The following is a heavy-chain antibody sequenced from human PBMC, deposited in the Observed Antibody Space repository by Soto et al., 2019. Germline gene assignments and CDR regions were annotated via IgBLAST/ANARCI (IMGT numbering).Heavy chain of an antibody. Sequence: QITLKESGPTLVKPTQTLTLTCTFSGFSLSTSGVGVGWVRQPPGKALEWLVFIYWDDDKRYSPSLRSRLTITKDTSKNQVVLTMTNVDPVDTATYFCAHRRIGVSQWNYGDFDYWGREPWSPSPQ. V-gene: IGHV2-5*02. CDR1: GFSLSTSGVG. CDR3: AHRRIGVSQWNYGDFDY. J-gene: IGHJ4*02. D-gene: IGHD1-7*01. CDR2: IYWDDDK.